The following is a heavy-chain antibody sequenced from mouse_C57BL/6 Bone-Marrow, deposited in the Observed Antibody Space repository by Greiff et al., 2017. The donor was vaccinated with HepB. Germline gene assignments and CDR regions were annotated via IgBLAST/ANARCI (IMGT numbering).Heavy chain of an antibody. J-gene: IGHJ2*01. CDR2: ISDGGSYT. Sequence: EVQGVESGGGLVKPGGSLKLSCAASGFTFSSYAMSWVRQTPEKRLEWVATISDGGSYTYYPDNVKGRFTISRENAKNNLYLQMSHLKSEDTAMYYCANLLWLRRGDYWGQGTTLTVSS. CDR1: GFTFSSYA. V-gene: IGHV5-4*01. D-gene: IGHD2-2*01. CDR3: ANLLWLRRGDY.